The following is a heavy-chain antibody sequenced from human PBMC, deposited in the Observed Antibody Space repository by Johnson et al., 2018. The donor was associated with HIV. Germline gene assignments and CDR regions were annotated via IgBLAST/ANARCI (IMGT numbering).Heavy chain of an antibody. Sequence: QVQLVESGGGVVQPGRSPRLSCAASGFTFSSYGIHWVRQAPGKGLEWVAVIWYDGSNKYYADSVKGRFTISRDNSKNTLYLQMNSLRAEDTAVYYCAKDLFTEREDDAFDIWGQGTMVTVSS. D-gene: IGHD1-26*01. CDR3: AKDLFTEREDDAFDI. J-gene: IGHJ3*02. CDR1: GFTFSSYG. CDR2: IWYDGSNK. V-gene: IGHV3-33*06.